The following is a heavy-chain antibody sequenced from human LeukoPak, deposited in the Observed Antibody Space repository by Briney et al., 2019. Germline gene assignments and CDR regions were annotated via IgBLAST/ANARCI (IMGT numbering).Heavy chain of an antibody. D-gene: IGHD3-10*01. CDR1: GFTFSSYS. V-gene: IGHV3-21*04. CDR3: AKDLDASGRQNDYYYYGMDV. Sequence: GGSLRLSCAASGFTFSSYSMNWVRQAPGKGLEWVSSISSSSTYIYYADSVKGRFTVSRDNAQNSLYLQMNSLRPEDTALYYCAKDLDASGRQNDYYYYGMDVWGQGTTVTVSS. J-gene: IGHJ6*02. CDR2: ISSSSTYI.